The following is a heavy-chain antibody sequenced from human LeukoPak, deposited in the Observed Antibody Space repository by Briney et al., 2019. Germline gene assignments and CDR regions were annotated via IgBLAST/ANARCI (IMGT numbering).Heavy chain of an antibody. CDR2: MNSNSGNT. CDR1: GYTFTGLD. Sequence: ASVKVSCKASGYTFTGLDINWVRQASGQGLEWMGWMNSNSGNTGYAQKFQGRVTLTRNTSISTAYMEMSSLRSEDTAVYCCASGRGSCGGVPNGYWGQGTLVTVSS. J-gene: IGHJ4*02. V-gene: IGHV1-8*01. D-gene: IGHD3-16*01. CDR3: ASGRGSCGGVPNGY.